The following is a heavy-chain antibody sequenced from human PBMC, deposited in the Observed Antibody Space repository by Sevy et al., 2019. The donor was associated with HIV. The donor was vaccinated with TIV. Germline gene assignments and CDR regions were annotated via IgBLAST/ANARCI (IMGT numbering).Heavy chain of an antibody. CDR3: ATGLSSGWYNAFDI. J-gene: IGHJ3*02. Sequence: ASVKVSCKVSGYTLTELSMHWVRQAPGKGLEWMGGFDPEDGVTIYAQKFQGRVTMTEDTSTDTAYMELSSLRSEDTAVYYCATGLSSGWYNAFDIWGQGTMVTVSS. CDR2: FDPEDGVT. D-gene: IGHD6-19*01. V-gene: IGHV1-24*01. CDR1: GYTLTELS.